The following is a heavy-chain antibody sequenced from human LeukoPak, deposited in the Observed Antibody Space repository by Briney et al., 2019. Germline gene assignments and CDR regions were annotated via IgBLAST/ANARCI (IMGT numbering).Heavy chain of an antibody. D-gene: IGHD3-10*01. CDR3: AKNRPFEF. CDR2: IYYSGSA. CDR1: GGSISSYY. J-gene: IGHJ4*02. V-gene: IGHV4-59*01. Sequence: PSETLSLTCTVSGGSISSYYWSWIRQPPGKGLEWIGYIYYSGSANYNPSLKSRVTISVDTSKNQFSLKLSSVTAADTAVYYCAKNRPFEFWGQGTLVTVSS.